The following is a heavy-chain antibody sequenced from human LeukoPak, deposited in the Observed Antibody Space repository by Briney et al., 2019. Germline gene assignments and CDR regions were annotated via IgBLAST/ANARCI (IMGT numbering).Heavy chain of an antibody. CDR1: GFTFSSYG. J-gene: IGHJ2*01. V-gene: IGHV3-30*02. CDR2: IRYDGSNK. D-gene: IGHD2-21*01. Sequence: PGGSLRLSCAASGFTFSSYGMHWVRQAPGKGLEWVAFIRYDGSNKYYADSVKGRFTISRDNSKNTLYLQMNSLRAEDTAVYYCAKASREVVIWAWYFDLWGRGTLVTVSS. CDR3: AKASREVVIWAWYFDL.